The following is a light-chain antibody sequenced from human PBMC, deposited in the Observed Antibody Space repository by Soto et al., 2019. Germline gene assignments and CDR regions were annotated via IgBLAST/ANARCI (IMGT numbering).Light chain of an antibody. CDR2: GAS. J-gene: IGKJ1*01. CDR3: QHYGSSPPTWT. CDR1: QSVSTNY. Sequence: EIVLTQSPGALSLSPGERATLSCRTSQSVSTNYLAWYQEKPGQAPRLLIYGASSRATGIPDRFSGSGSGTDFTLTISRLEPEDFAVYYCQHYGSSPPTWTFGQGTKVEI. V-gene: IGKV3-20*01.